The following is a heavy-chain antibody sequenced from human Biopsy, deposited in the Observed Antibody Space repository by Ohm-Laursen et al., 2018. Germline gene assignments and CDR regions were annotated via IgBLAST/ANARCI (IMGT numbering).Heavy chain of an antibody. CDR2: IIPILGRP. V-gene: IGHV1-69*04. Sequence: SSVKVSCKASGGTFTTYGFNWVRQAPGQGLEWMGRIIPILGRPTYAQKFQGRVTITADTSTGTVFMDLSTLRSEDSALYYCAREQHPYIDVLTDSCSYVPMDVWGAGTTVTVSS. D-gene: IGHD3-9*01. CDR3: AREQHPYIDVLTDSCSYVPMDV. CDR1: GGTFTTYG. J-gene: IGHJ6*04.